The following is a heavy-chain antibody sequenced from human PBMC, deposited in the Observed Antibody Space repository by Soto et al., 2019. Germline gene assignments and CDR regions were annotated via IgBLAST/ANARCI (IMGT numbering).Heavy chain of an antibody. V-gene: IGHV4-31*03. CDR1: GGSISSGGYY. CDR2: IYYSGST. CDR3: ARDSRFGEYTFDY. Sequence: TLSLTCTVSGGSISSGGYYWSWIRQHPGKGLEWIGYIYYSGSTYYNPSLKSRVTISVDTSKNQFSLKLSSVTAADTAVYYCARDSRFGEYTFDYWGQGTLVTVSS. J-gene: IGHJ4*02. D-gene: IGHD3-10*01.